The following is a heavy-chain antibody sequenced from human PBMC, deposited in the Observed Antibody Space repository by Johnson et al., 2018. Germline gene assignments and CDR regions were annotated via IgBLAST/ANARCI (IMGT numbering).Heavy chain of an antibody. CDR1: GFTFSTFA. V-gene: IGHV3-30-3*01. CDR2: ISYDGTNK. D-gene: IGHD1-26*01. J-gene: IGHJ4*02. Sequence: VQLVESGGGVVQPGKSXRLSCAASGFTFSTFAMNWVRQAPGKGLEWVALISYDGTNKNYADSVQGRFTISRDNFQNTVSLELNSLESEDTAVYYCARAPGIVGGTYFDSWGQGTLVTVSS. CDR3: ARAPGIVGGTYFDS.